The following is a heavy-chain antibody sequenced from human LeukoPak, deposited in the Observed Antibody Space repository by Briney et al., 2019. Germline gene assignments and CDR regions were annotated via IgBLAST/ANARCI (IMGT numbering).Heavy chain of an antibody. CDR2: ISAYNGNT. D-gene: IGHD3-10*01. J-gene: IGHJ4*02. CDR1: GYTFTSYG. CDR3: ARDTYYYGSGSDHSYDY. V-gene: IGHV1-18*04. Sequence: ASVKVSCKASGYTFTSYGISRVRQAPGQGLEWMGWISAYNGNTNYAQKLQGRVTMTTDTSTSTAYMELRSLRSDDTAVYYCARDTYYYGSGSDHSYDYWGQGTLVTVSS.